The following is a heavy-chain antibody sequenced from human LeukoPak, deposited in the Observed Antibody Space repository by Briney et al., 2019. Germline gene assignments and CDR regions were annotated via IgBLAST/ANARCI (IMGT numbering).Heavy chain of an antibody. V-gene: IGHV1-2*02. CDR2: INPNSGGT. Sequence: GASVKVSCKASGGTFTGYYMHWVRQAPGQGLEWMGWINPNSGGTNYAQKFQGRVTMTRDTSISTAYMELSRLRSDDTAVYYCARVPYSSSRGEFDYWGQGTLVTVSS. J-gene: IGHJ4*02. CDR1: GGTFTGYY. CDR3: ARVPYSSSRGEFDY. D-gene: IGHD3-16*01.